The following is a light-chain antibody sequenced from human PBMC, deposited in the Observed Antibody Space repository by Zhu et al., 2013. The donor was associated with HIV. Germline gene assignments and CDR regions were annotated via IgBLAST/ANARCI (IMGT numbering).Light chain of an antibody. Sequence: IQMTQSPSTLSASVGDRVTITCRASQSISYYLAWYQQKPGKPPKLLIYDGAYLESGVPSRFRGSGSGTEFTLTIDNLQPDDFATYVCQEYNSYWTFGQGTKVEIK. J-gene: IGKJ1*01. CDR1: QSISYY. CDR2: DGA. CDR3: QEYNSYWT. V-gene: IGKV1-5*01.